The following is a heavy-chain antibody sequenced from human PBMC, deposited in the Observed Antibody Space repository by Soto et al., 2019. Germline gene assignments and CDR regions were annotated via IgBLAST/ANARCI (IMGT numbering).Heavy chain of an antibody. Sequence: QVQLVQSGGEVKMPGASVKVSCKASGYTFTSYHITWVRQAPGQGLEWMGRISAYNGNTNYAQYLHGRVSMTTASSTTTASMELRTLRSDDTAVYYCARGTSSAWYFCDYWGLGPLFTVS. D-gene: IGHD6-19*01. V-gene: IGHV1-18*01. CDR1: GYTFTSYH. J-gene: IGHJ4*02. CDR2: ISAYNGNT. CDR3: ARGTSSAWYFCDY.